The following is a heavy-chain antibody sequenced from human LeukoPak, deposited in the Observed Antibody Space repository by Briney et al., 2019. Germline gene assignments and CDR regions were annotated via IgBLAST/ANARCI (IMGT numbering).Heavy chain of an antibody. D-gene: IGHD3-10*01. V-gene: IGHV3-7*01. J-gene: IGHJ5*01. CDR2: IGRDGGEE. CDR3: ARLFGGVTTFDF. Sequence: PGGSLRLSFAASGFIFIGSWMGSVRQAPGKGLGWVANIGRDGGEERYVHAVRGRFSISRDNAKSFLYLQMNGLSVEDTAVYFCARLFGGVTTFDFWGQGALVTVSS. CDR1: GFIFIGSW.